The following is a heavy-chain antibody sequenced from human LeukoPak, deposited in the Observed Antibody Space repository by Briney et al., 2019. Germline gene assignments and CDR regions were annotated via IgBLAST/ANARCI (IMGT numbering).Heavy chain of an antibody. Sequence: PSGTLSLTCAVSGGSISSSNWWSWVRQPPGKGLEWIGEIYHSGSTNYNPSLKSRVTISVDTSKNQFSLKLSSVTAADTAVYYCASLYSGSYYALDYWGQGTLVTVSS. V-gene: IGHV4-4*02. CDR1: GGSISSSNW. CDR3: ASLYSGSYYALDY. CDR2: IYHSGST. J-gene: IGHJ4*02. D-gene: IGHD1-26*01.